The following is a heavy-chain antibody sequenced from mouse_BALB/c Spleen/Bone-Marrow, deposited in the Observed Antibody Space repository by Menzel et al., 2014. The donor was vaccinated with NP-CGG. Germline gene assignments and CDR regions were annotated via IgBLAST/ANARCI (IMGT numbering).Heavy chain of an antibody. CDR3: ARGGISVDY. J-gene: IGHJ2*01. CDR1: GYEFSGYC. Sequence: VKLQESGAELVRPGSSVKISCKASGYEFSGYCMNWVKQRPGQGLEWIGQIYPGDGDTDYNGKFKGKATLTADKSSSTAYMHLSSLTSEDSAVDFYARGGISVDYWGQGTTLTVSS. V-gene: IGHV1-80*01. CDR2: IYPGDGDT.